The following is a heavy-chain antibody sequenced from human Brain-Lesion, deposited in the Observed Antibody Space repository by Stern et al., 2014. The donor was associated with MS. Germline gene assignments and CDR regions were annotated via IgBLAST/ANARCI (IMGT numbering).Heavy chain of an antibody. CDR2: TSYYGSDK. Sequence: VQLLQSGGGAVQPGRSLRLSCAASGFTFSSYGMPWVRQAPGTGLERVAVTSYYGSDKYYADSVKGRFPISRDNSKNTLYLQMNSLRAEDTAVYYCAKDFDIYYYYGMDVWGQGTTVTVSS. CDR1: GFTFSSYG. CDR3: AKDFDIYYYYGMDV. D-gene: IGHD2-15*01. J-gene: IGHJ6*02. V-gene: IGHV3-30*18.